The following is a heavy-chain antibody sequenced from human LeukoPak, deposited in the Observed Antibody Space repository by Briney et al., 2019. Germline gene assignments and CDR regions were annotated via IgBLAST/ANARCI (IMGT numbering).Heavy chain of an antibody. Sequence: GGSLRLSCTASGFTFGDYAMSWVRQAPGKGLEWVGFIRGKAYGGTTEYAASVKGRFTISKDDSKRIAYLQMNSLKTEDTAVCYCTRYLGAPGDWGQGTLVTVSS. CDR2: IRGKAYGGTT. J-gene: IGHJ4*02. CDR3: TRYLGAPGD. D-gene: IGHD1-1*01. V-gene: IGHV3-49*04. CDR1: GFTFGDYA.